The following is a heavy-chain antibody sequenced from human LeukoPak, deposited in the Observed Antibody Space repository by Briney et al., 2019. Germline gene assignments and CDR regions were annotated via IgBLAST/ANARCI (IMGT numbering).Heavy chain of an antibody. CDR1: GGSISSYY. J-gene: IGHJ4*02. CDR3: ARETITSSPKYFDY. Sequence: SETLSLTCTVSGGSISSYYWSWIRQPPGKGLEWIGYIYYSGSTNYNPSLKSRVTISVDTSKNQFSLKLSSVTTADTAVYYCARETITSSPKYFDYWGQGTLVTVSS. V-gene: IGHV4-59*12. D-gene: IGHD3-10*01. CDR2: IYYSGST.